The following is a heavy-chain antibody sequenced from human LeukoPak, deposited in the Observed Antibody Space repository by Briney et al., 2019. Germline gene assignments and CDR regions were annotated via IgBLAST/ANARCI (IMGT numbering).Heavy chain of an antibody. CDR2: INHSGST. CDR1: GGSFSGYY. Sequence: PSETLSLTCAVYGGSFSGYYWSWIRQPPGKGLEWIGEINHSGSTNYNPSLKSRLTISVDASNNQVSLKLTFVTAADSAVYYCARRLKLSSSWAYFDYWGQGTPVTVST. V-gene: IGHV4-34*01. D-gene: IGHD6-19*01. J-gene: IGHJ4*02. CDR3: ARRLKLSSSWAYFDY.